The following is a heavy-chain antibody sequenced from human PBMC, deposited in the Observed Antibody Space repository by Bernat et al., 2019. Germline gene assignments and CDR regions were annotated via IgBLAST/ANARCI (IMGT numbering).Heavy chain of an antibody. CDR1: GYTFTGYY. V-gene: IGHV1-2*02. D-gene: IGHD3-3*01. Sequence: QVQLVQSGAEVKKPGASVKVSCKAAGYTFTGYYMYWVRQAPGQGLEWRGWSNPNSGGTNYAQKFQGRVTKTRDTPISTAYMELRRLGSDEAAVYYCAKGSSVNDFWSGYDHKFDYWGQGTLVTFSS. J-gene: IGHJ4*02. CDR2: SNPNSGGT. CDR3: AKGSSVNDFWSGYDHKFDY.